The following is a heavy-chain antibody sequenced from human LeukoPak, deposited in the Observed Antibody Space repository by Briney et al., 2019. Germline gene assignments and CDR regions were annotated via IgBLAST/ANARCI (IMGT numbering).Heavy chain of an antibody. D-gene: IGHD1-26*01. Sequence: GGSLRLSCAASGFTFSRYAMHWVRQAPGKGLEWVAVISYDGSNKYYADSVKGRFTISIDNSKNTLYLQMNSLRAEDTAVYYCARVLEVGATPLGYWGQGTLVTVSS. V-gene: IGHV3-30-3*01. CDR2: ISYDGSNK. CDR1: GFTFSRYA. CDR3: ARVLEVGATPLGY. J-gene: IGHJ4*02.